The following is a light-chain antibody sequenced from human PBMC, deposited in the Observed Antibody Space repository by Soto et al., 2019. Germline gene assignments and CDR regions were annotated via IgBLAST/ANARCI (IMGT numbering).Light chain of an antibody. Sequence: EIVMTQSPATLSVSPGERATLSFRASQSFSSSFLAWYQQKPGQAPRLLIYGASNRATGIPDRFSGSGSGTDFTLTISRLEPEDFAVYYCQQYGSSGTFGQGTKVDI. J-gene: IGKJ1*01. CDR1: QSFSSSF. V-gene: IGKV3-20*01. CDR2: GAS. CDR3: QQYGSSGT.